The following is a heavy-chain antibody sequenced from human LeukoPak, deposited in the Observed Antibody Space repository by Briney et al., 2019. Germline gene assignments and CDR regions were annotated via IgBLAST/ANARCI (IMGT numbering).Heavy chain of an antibody. J-gene: IGHJ4*02. Sequence: GGSLRLSCVASGFTFSSKTLHWVRQPPGRGLEWVSFISSDGSRKYYGDFVEGRFTVSRDNSMHTLYLQVDTLRAEDTAMYYCAKGDGSGSFLIDYWGQGTLVTVSS. CDR1: GFTFSSKT. CDR2: ISSDGSRK. V-gene: IGHV3-30-3*01. CDR3: AKGDGSGSFLIDY. D-gene: IGHD3-10*01.